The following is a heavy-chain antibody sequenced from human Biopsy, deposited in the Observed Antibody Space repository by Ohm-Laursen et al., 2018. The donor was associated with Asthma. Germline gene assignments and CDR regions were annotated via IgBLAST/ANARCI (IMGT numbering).Heavy chain of an antibody. V-gene: IGHV4-59*01. D-gene: IGHD3-22*01. J-gene: IGHJ4*02. Sequence: SETLSLTCSVYGGSISSFYWSWIRQSPEKGLEWMGYVYWTGSTNYNPSLKSRVTMSVDTSKNRMFLELTSVTAADTAVYYCARAQDYYDSRGYYRSFDYWGRGTLVTVSS. CDR2: VYWTGST. CDR3: ARAQDYYDSRGYYRSFDY. CDR1: GGSISSFY.